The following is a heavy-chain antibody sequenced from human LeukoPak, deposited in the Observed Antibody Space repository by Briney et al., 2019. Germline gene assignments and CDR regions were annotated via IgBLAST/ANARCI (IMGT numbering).Heavy chain of an antibody. CDR3: AKVHWNTMIVGGFDY. J-gene: IGHJ4*02. V-gene: IGHV3-23*01. CDR1: GFTFSSYA. D-gene: IGHD3-22*01. Sequence: GGSLRLSCAASGFTFSSYAMSWVRRAPGKGLEWVSAISGSGGSTYYADSVKGRFTISRDNSKNTLYLQMNSLGAEDTAVYYCAKVHWNTMIVGGFDYWGQGTLVTVSS. CDR2: ISGSGGST.